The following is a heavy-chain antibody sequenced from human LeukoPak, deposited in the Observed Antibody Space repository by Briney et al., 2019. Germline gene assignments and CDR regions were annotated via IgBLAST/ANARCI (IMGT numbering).Heavy chain of an antibody. CDR3: ARAPSYYYDSSGYNEGTFDY. J-gene: IGHJ4*02. CDR1: GGTFSSYA. CDR2: IIPIFGTA. Sequence: SVKVSCKASGGTFSSYAISWVRQAPGQGLEWMGGIIPIFGTANYAQKFQGRVTITADKSTSTAYMELSSLRSEDTAVYYCARAPSYYYDSSGYNEGTFDYWGQGTLVTVSS. V-gene: IGHV1-69*06. D-gene: IGHD3-22*01.